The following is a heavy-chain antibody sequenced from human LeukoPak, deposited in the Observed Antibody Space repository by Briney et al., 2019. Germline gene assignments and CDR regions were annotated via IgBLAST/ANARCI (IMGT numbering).Heavy chain of an antibody. CDR2: INPSGGST. V-gene: IGHV1-46*01. CDR1: GYTFTSYY. Sequence: ASVRVSCKASGYTFTSYYMNWVRQAPGQGLEWMGIINPSGGSTSYAQKFQGRVTMTRDTSTSTVYMELSSLRSEDTAVYYCARDDCSGGSCYYPGYWGQGTLVTVSS. J-gene: IGHJ4*02. CDR3: ARDDCSGGSCYYPGY. D-gene: IGHD2-15*01.